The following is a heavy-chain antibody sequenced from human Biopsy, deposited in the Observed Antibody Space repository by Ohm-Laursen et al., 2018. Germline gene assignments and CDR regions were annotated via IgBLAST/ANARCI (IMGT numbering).Heavy chain of an antibody. V-gene: IGHV1-69*01. J-gene: IGHJ5*02. CDR3: ARGEGSSWFDP. CDR2: IIPIPNVA. Sequence: SSVKVSCKASGDSFTSYAIGWVRQAPGQRLEWMGGIIPIPNVATYAQKFQGRITITADESTSTAYMELSSLTSDDTAVYFCARGEGSSWFDPWGHGTLVTVSS. CDR1: GDSFTSYA. D-gene: IGHD1-26*01.